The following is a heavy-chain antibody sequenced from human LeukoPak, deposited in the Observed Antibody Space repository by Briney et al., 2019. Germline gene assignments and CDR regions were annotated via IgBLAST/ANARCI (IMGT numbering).Heavy chain of an antibody. CDR2: IYYTGNT. CDR3: ARLTRRWELGGGHFDF. Sequence: SETLSLTCAVYGGSFSGYYWGWIRQPPGKGLEWIGTIYYTGNTYYTPSLKSRVTISVDTSKNQFPLKLNSVTAADTAFYYCARLTRRWELGGGHFDFWGQGTLVSVSS. CDR1: GGSFSGYY. V-gene: IGHV4-34*01. D-gene: IGHD1-26*01. J-gene: IGHJ4*02.